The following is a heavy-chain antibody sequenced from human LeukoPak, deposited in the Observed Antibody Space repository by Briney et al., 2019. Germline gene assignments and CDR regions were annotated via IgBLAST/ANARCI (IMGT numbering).Heavy chain of an antibody. V-gene: IGHV1-18*04. CDR2: INAYNGNT. Sequence: GASVKVSCKASGYTFTDYYMHWVRQAPGQGLEWMGWINAYNGNTNYAQKVQGRVTMTTDTSTSTAYMELRSLRSDDTALYYCARDGFRGPSDYWGQGTLVTVSS. CDR1: GYTFTDYY. D-gene: IGHD3-16*01. J-gene: IGHJ4*02. CDR3: ARDGFRGPSDY.